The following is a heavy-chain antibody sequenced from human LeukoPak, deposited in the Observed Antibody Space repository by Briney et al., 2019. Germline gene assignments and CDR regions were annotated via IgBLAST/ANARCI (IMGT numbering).Heavy chain of an antibody. CDR2: ISSSSSYI. V-gene: IGHV3-21*01. CDR1: GFTFSSYS. J-gene: IGHJ4*02. D-gene: IGHD6-19*01. CDR3: ARGLRYSTGWFNFDY. Sequence: PGGSLRLSCAASGFTFSSYSMNWVRRAPGKGLEWVSSISSSSSYIYYADSVKGRFTISRDNAKNSLYLQMNSLRAEDTAVYYCARGLRYSTGWFNFDYWGQGTLVTVSS.